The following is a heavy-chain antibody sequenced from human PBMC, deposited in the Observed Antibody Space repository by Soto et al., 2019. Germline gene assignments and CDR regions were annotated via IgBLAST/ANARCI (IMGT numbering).Heavy chain of an antibody. D-gene: IGHD2-15*01. CDR1: GFTFSDYY. J-gene: IGHJ6*02. CDR2: ISSSGSTI. CDR3: ARETEVVLAAPPATYCLGMDV. Sequence: PGGSLRLSCAASGFTFSDYYMSWIRQAPGKGLEWVSYISSSGSTIYYADSVKGRFTISRDNAKNSLYLQMKSLRAEDTAVYYCARETEVVLAAPPATYCLGMDVWAKGPRSPSP. V-gene: IGHV3-11*01.